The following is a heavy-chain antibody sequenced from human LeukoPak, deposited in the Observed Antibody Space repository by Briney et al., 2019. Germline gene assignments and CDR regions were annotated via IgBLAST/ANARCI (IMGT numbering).Heavy chain of an antibody. CDR3: AKEDGFYYDSSGYSYFDY. CDR2: IWYDGSNK. V-gene: IGHV3-33*06. J-gene: IGHJ4*02. D-gene: IGHD3-22*01. CDR1: GFTFSSYG. Sequence: PGTSLRLSCAASGFTFSSYGMHWVRQAPGKGLEWVAVIWYDGSNKYYVDSVKGRFTISRDNSKNTLYLQMNSLRAEDTAVYYCAKEDGFYYDSSGYSYFDYWGQGPLVTVSS.